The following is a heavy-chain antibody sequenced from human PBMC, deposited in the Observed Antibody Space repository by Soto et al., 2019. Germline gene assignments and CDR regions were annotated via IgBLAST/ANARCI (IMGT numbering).Heavy chain of an antibody. D-gene: IGHD3-10*01. V-gene: IGHV4-30-4*01. CDR3: ARATIFYGSGSPYYFDY. CDR2: IYYSGST. CDR1: GGSISSGDYY. J-gene: IGHJ4*02. Sequence: SETLSLTCTVSGGSISSGDYYWSWIRQPPGKGLEWIGYIYYSGSTYYNPSLKSRVTISVDTSKNQFSLKLSSVTAADTAVYYCARATIFYGSGSPYYFDYWGQGTLVTVSS.